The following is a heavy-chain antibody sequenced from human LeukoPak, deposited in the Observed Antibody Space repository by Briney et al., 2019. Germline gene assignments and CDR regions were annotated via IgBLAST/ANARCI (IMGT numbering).Heavy chain of an antibody. Sequence: ASVKVSCKASGYTFTSYGISWVRQAPGQGLEWMGWISAYNGNTNYAQKLLGRVTMATDTSTSTAYMELRSLRSDDTAVYYCARDGKMATPKSTLGYWGQGTLVTVSS. CDR3: ARDGKMATPKSTLGY. CDR2: ISAYNGNT. CDR1: GYTFTSYG. J-gene: IGHJ4*02. V-gene: IGHV1-18*01. D-gene: IGHD5-24*01.